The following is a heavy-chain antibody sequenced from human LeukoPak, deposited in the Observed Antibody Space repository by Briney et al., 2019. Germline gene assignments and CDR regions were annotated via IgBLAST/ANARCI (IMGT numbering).Heavy chain of an antibody. CDR3: ASLDTAPVPRGGY. D-gene: IGHD5-18*01. CDR1: GFTFSNYW. J-gene: IGHJ4*02. CDR2: MKQEGGMK. Sequence: GGSLRLSCVASGFTFSNYWMSWVRQAPGKGLEWLANMKQEGGMKYYVDSVRGRFTISRDNAKNSLYLQMDSLRAEDTAVYYCASLDTAPVPRGGYWGQGTLVTVSS. V-gene: IGHV3-7*01.